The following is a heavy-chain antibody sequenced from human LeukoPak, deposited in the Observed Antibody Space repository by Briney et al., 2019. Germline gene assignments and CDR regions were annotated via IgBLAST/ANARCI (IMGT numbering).Heavy chain of an antibody. D-gene: IGHD6-6*01. V-gene: IGHV3-7*01. CDR3: ARESSLQLILFDY. CDR2: IKQDGSEK. CDR1: GFTFSSYW. Sequence: PGGSLRLSCAASGFTFSSYWMSWVRQPPGKGLEWVANIKQDGSEKYYVDSVKGRFTISRDNAKNSLYLQMNSLRAEDTAVYYCARESSLQLILFDYWGQGTLVTVSS. J-gene: IGHJ4*02.